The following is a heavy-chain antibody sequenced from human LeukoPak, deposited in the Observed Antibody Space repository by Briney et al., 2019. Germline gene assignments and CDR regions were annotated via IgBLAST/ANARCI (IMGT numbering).Heavy chain of an antibody. J-gene: IGHJ3*02. D-gene: IGHD6-6*01. CDR2: INTNTGIP. CDR1: GYTFTSYG. Sequence: ASVKASCKASGYTFTSYGISWVRQAPGQGLELMGWINTNTGIPTYAQGFAGRFVFSLDTSVTTAYLQITSLKAEDTAVYYCARDLVSAGFDIWGQGTMVTVSS. CDR3: ARDLVSAGFDI. V-gene: IGHV7-4-1*02.